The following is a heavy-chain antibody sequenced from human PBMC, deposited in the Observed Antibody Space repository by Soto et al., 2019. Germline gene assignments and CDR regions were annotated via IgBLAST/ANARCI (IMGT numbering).Heavy chain of an antibody. D-gene: IGHD3-10*01. Sequence: PGGSLRLACAASGFTFSSYSLNWVRQAPGKGLEWVSYISSSGSNIYYADSVKGRFTISRDNAKNSLDLQMNSLRAEDTAVYYCVRRGSFASWGQGTLVTVSS. CDR1: GFTFSSYS. CDR2: ISSSGSNI. V-gene: IGHV3-48*01. J-gene: IGHJ4*02. CDR3: VRRGSFAS.